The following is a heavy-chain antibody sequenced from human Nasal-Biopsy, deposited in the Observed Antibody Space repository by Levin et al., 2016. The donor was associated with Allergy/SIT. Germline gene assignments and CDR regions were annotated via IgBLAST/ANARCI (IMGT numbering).Heavy chain of an antibody. CDR2: MYYSGST. CDR1: VSGGSMSSYY. Sequence: VSGGSMSSYYWSWIRQPPGKGLEWIGYMYYSGSTNFNPSLESRVTMSRDTSKKQFSLRLRSVTAADTAVYYCARLIGYCASGGCQDAFDIWGQGTMVT. D-gene: IGHD2-8*01. J-gene: IGHJ3*02. V-gene: IGHV4-59*12. CDR3: ARLIGYCASGGCQDAFDI.